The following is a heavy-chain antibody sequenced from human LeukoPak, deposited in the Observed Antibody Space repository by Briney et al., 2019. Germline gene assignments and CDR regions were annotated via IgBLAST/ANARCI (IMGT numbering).Heavy chain of an antibody. J-gene: IGHJ5*02. D-gene: IGHD5-12*01. V-gene: IGHV3-74*01. Sequence: PGGSLRLSCAASGFSFSSTWMHWVCQVPGKGLEWISRINSDGSSTIYADSVKGRFTISRDNAKNSLYLQMNSLRAEDTAVYYCARGGRGYSGQMIPWGQGTLVTVSS. CDR1: GFSFSSTW. CDR3: ARGGRGYSGQMIP. CDR2: INSDGSST.